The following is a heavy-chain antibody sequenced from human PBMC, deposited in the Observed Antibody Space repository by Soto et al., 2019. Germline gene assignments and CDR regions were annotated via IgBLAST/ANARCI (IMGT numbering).Heavy chain of an antibody. Sequence: SETLSLTCTVSGGSISSGGYYWSWIRQHPGKGLEWIGYIYYSGSTYYNPSLKSRVTISVDTSKNQFSLKLSSVTAADTAVYYCARDIGAPFSGGFDPWGQGTLVTVSS. J-gene: IGHJ5*02. D-gene: IGHD3-10*01. CDR1: GGSISSGGYY. CDR3: ARDIGAPFSGGFDP. CDR2: IYYSGST. V-gene: IGHV4-31*03.